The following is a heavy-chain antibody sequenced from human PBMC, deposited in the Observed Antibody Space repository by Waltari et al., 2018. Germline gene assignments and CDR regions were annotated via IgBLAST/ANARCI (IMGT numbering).Heavy chain of an antibody. CDR1: GGSVSSYF. Sequence: QVQLQESGPGLVKPSETLSLTCTVSGGSVSSYFWGWLRQPAGKGLEWIGRICPSVSTNYNSSRKSRVTISVDKSKNQFSLKLTSVTAADAAVYFCARDGGLLRPFDLWGRGTLVTVSS. CDR2: ICPSVST. CDR3: ARDGGLLRPFDL. J-gene: IGHJ2*01. D-gene: IGHD3-22*01. V-gene: IGHV4-4*07.